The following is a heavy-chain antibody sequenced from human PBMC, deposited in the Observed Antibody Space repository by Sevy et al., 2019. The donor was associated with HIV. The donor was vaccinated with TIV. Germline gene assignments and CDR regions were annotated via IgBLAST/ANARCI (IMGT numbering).Heavy chain of an antibody. D-gene: IGHD3-10*01. CDR1: GFTFSSYS. CDR3: ARVGYYGSGSYYNGGYYYYRMDV. V-gene: IGHV3-48*02. Sequence: GGSLRLSCAASGFTFSSYSMNWVRQAPGKGLEWVSYISSSSSTIYYADSVKGRFTISRDNAKNSLYLQMNSLRDEDTAVYYCARVGYYGSGSYYNGGYYYYRMDVWGQGTTVTVSS. J-gene: IGHJ6*02. CDR2: ISSSSSTI.